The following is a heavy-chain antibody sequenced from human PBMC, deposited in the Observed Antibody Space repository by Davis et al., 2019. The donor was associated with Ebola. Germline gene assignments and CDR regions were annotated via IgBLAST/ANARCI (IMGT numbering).Heavy chain of an antibody. CDR1: GGTFSSYG. Sequence: ASVKVSCKASGGTFSSYGISWVRQAPGQGPEWMGWISLNSGSTKYSHKFQGRVSMTRDTSIDTVYMEMRSLKSDDSAVYYCARVGILAADYLFDYWGQGTLVTVSS. V-gene: IGHV1-2*02. D-gene: IGHD4-11*01. J-gene: IGHJ4*02. CDR3: ARVGILAADYLFDY. CDR2: ISLNSGST.